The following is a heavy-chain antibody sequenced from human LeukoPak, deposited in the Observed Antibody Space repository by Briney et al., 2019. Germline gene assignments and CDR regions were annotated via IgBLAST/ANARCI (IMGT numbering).Heavy chain of an antibody. CDR3: AKAVGDIVVVPAALFDY. V-gene: IGHV3-23*01. Sequence: GGSLRLSCAASGFTFSSYAMSWVRQAPGKGLEWVSAISGSGGSTYYADSVKGRFTISRDNSKNTLCLQMNSLRAEDTAVYYCAKAVGDIVVVPAALFDYWGQGTLVTVSS. J-gene: IGHJ4*02. CDR2: ISGSGGST. D-gene: IGHD2-2*01. CDR1: GFTFSSYA.